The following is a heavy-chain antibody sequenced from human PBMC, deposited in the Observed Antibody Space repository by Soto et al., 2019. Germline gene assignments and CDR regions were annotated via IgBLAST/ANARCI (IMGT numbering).Heavy chain of an antibody. D-gene: IGHD6-6*01. J-gene: IGHJ6*02. CDR3: ARVSYSSSPRYYYYGMDV. CDR2: IYYSGST. V-gene: IGHV4-31*03. Sequence: QVQLQESGPGLVKPSQTLSLTCTVSGGSISSGGYYWSWIRQHPGKGLEWIGHIYYSGSTYYNPSLTSRVTISVDPSKIQFSLKLSSVTAAATAVYYCARVSYSSSPRYYYYGMDVWGQGTTVTVSS. CDR1: GGSISSGGYY.